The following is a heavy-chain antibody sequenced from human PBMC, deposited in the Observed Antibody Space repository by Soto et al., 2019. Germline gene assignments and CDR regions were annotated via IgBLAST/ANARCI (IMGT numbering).Heavy chain of an antibody. CDR1: GGSISSGGYY. CDR3: ARGRVDGTTFNY. D-gene: IGHD4-17*01. CDR2: IYYSGST. J-gene: IGHJ4*02. V-gene: IGHV4-31*03. Sequence: SETLSLTCTVSGGSISSGGYYWSWIRQHPGKGLEWIGYIYYSGSTYYNPSLKSRVTISVDTSKNQFSLKLSSVTAADTAVYYCARGRVDGTTFNYWGQGTLVTVSS.